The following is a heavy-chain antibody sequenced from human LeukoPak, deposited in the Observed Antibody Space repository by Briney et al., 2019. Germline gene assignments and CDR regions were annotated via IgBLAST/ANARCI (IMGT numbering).Heavy chain of an antibody. CDR2: GDYSGGT. CDR3: ARRRPRLDTVTRSYYYYGMDV. Sequence: SETLSLTCTVSGDSFSSVTDYWAWIRQPPGKGLEWIASGDYSGGTYYNPSLESRVAISADMSKNQFSLKLTSVTGADTAVYYCARRRPRLDTVTRSYYYYGMDVWGQGTTVTVSS. D-gene: IGHD4-17*01. V-gene: IGHV4-39*07. CDR1: GDSFSSVTDY. J-gene: IGHJ6*02.